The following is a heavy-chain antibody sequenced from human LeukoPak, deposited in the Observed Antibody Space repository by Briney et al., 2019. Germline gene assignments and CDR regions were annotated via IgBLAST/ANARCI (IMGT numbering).Heavy chain of an antibody. CDR3: AKAVAGFLLDY. D-gene: IGHD6-19*01. Sequence: GGSLRLSCAASGFTFDDYAMHWVRQAPGNGLEWVSGISWNSGSIGYADSVKGRFTISRDNAKNSLYLQMNSLRAEDTALYYCAKAVAGFLLDYWGQGTLVTVSS. CDR1: GFTFDDYA. V-gene: IGHV3-9*01. CDR2: ISWNSGSI. J-gene: IGHJ4*02.